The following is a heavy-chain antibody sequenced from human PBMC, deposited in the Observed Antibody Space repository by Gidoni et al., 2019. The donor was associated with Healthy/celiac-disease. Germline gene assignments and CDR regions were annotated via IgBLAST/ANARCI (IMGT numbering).Heavy chain of an antibody. CDR3: TTFSGYGDYYNWFDP. D-gene: IGHD4-17*01. V-gene: IGHV3-49*05. CDR2: IRSKAYGGTT. Sequence: EVQLVESGGGLVKPGRSLRLSCTASGFTFGDYAMSWFRQAPGKGLEWVGFIRSKAYGGTTEYAASVKGRFTISRDDSKSIAYLQMNSLKTEDTAVYYCTTFSGYGDYYNWFDPWGQGTLVTVSS. J-gene: IGHJ5*02. CDR1: GFTFGDYA.